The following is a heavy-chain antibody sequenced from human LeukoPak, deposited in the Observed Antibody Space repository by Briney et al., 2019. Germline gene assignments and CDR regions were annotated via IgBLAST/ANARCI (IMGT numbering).Heavy chain of an antibody. CDR3: ARGSYPYSHGMDV. D-gene: IGHD1-26*01. Sequence: GASVKVSCKASGYNFNKYGVSWVRQAPGQGLEWMGWISAKTGNTNYAQKVQGRVTMTTDTSTTTAYMELRSLGSDDTAVYYCARGSYPYSHGMDVWGQGTTVTVSS. V-gene: IGHV1-18*01. CDR2: ISAKTGNT. CDR1: GYNFNKYG. J-gene: IGHJ6*02.